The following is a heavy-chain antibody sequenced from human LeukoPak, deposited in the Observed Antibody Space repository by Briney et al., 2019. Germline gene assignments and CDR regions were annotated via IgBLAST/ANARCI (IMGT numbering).Heavy chain of an antibody. V-gene: IGHV3-11*04. CDR3: AKDGYDGSGAYIDY. CDR2: ISSSGSPI. D-gene: IGHD3-22*01. J-gene: IGHJ4*02. Sequence: GGSLRLSCAASGFTFSDYYMSWIRQAPGKGLEWVSYISSSGSPIYYEDSVKGRFTISRDNSKNTLYLQMNSLRAEDTAVYNCAKDGYDGSGAYIDYWGQGTLVTVSS. CDR1: GFTFSDYY.